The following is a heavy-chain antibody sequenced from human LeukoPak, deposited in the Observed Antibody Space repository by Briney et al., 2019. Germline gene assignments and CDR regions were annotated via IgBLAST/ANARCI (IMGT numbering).Heavy chain of an antibody. CDR1: GFIFSRYW. Sequence: GVSLRLSCAASGFIFSRYWMSWVRQAPGKGPEWVANIKQDGSEIVYVDSVKGRFTISRDNAKNSLYLQMNSLRAEDTALYYCVRDKDTYNEFYDYWGQGTLVTVSS. CDR2: IKQDGSEI. V-gene: IGHV3-7*01. J-gene: IGHJ4*02. CDR3: VRDKDTYNEFYDY. D-gene: IGHD5-24*01.